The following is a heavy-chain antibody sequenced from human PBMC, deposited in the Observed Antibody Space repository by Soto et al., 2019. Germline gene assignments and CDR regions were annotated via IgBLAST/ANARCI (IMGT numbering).Heavy chain of an antibody. V-gene: IGHV1-46*03. CDR1: GYTFTSYY. Sequence: ASVKVSCKASGYTFTSYYMHWVRQAPGQGLEWMGIINPSGGSTSYAQKFQGRVTMTRDTSTSTVYMELSSLRSEDTAVYYCARGGGIMITSSSYYYYYMDVWGKGTTVTVSS. D-gene: IGHD3-16*01. CDR3: ARGGGIMITSSSYYYYYMDV. CDR2: INPSGGST. J-gene: IGHJ6*03.